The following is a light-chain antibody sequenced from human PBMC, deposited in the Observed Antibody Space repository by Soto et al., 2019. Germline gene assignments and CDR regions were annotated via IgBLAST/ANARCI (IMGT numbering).Light chain of an antibody. CDR3: AAWDDSLSAQV. CDR1: SSNIGSNY. J-gene: IGLJ3*02. V-gene: IGLV1-47*01. Sequence: SVLTQPPSASGTPGQRVTISCSGSSSNIGSNYVYWYQQLPGTAPKLLIYRNNQRPSGVPDRFSGSKSGTSASLAISGLRSEDEADYYCAAWDDSLSAQVFGGGTKLTVL. CDR2: RNN.